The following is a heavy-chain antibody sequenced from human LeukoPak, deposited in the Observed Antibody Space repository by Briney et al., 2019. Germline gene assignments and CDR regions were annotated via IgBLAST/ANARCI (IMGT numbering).Heavy chain of an antibody. CDR2: IYTSGST. D-gene: IGHD6-19*01. CDR3: ARDTGYSSGWYEGSWFDP. V-gene: IGHV4-61*02. Sequence: SETLSLTCTVSGGSISSGRYYWSWIRQPAGKGLEWIGRIYTSGSTNYNPSLKSRVTISVDTSKNQFSLKLSSVTAADTAVYYCARDTGYSSGWYEGSWFDPWGQGTLVTVSS. J-gene: IGHJ5*02. CDR1: GGSISSGRYY.